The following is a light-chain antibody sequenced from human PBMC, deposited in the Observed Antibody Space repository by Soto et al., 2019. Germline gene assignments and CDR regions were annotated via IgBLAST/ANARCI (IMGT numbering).Light chain of an antibody. J-gene: IGLJ2*01. V-gene: IGLV7-46*01. CDR2: DTS. CDR1: TGAVTSGHY. Sequence: QAVVTQEPSLTVSPGGTVTLTCGSSTGAVTSGHYPYWFQQKPGQAPRTLIYDTSNKHSWTPARFSGSLLGGKAALTLSGAQPEDEAEYYCCAYAGSGSVVFGGGTKLTVL. CDR3: CAYAGSGSVV.